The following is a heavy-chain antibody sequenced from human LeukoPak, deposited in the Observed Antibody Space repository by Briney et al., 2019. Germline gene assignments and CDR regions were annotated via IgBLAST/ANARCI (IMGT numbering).Heavy chain of an antibody. J-gene: IGHJ4*02. CDR2: IYYSGST. D-gene: IGHD6-19*01. CDR3: ARDAAVAGPSLFDY. CDR1: GGSISSSSYY. Sequence: SETLSLTCTVSGGSISSSSYYWGWIRQPPGKGLEWIGSIYYSGSTYYNPSLKSRVTISVDTSKNQFSLKLSSVTAADTAVYYCARDAAVAGPSLFDYWGQGTLVTVSS. V-gene: IGHV4-39*07.